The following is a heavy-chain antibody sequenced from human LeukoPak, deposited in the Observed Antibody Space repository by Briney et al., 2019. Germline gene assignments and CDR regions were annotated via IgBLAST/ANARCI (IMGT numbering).Heavy chain of an antibody. CDR1: GFTFSTHG. CDR3: AKDGAFWSGYLDS. J-gene: IGHJ4*02. D-gene: IGHD3-3*01. CDR2: LSYDGSKD. Sequence: PGKSLRLSCAASGFTFSTHGMHWVRQAPGRGLEWVALLSYDGSKDSYADSVRGRFTISRDNFKTTLFLQMTSLRAEDTAVYYCAKDGAFWSGYLDSWGQGTLVTVSS. V-gene: IGHV3-30*18.